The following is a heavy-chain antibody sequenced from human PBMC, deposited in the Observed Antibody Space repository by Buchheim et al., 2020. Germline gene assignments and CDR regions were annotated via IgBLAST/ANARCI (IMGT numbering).Heavy chain of an antibody. CDR1: GFTFSSYA. Sequence: EVQLLESGGGLVQPGGSLRLSCAASGFTFSSYAMSWVRQAPGKGLEWVSTMSGSSGSSNYVDSVKGRFTISRDKSKNTLYLQMNSLRAEDTAVYYCAKSAGSGSYYGMDVWGQGTT. CDR2: MSGSSGSS. CDR3: AKSAGSGSYYGMDV. D-gene: IGHD3-10*01. J-gene: IGHJ6*02. V-gene: IGHV3-23*01.